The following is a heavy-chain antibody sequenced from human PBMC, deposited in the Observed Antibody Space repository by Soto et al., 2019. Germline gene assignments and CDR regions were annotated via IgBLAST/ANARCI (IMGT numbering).Heavy chain of an antibody. CDR2: IIPIFGTS. V-gene: IGHV1-69*13. J-gene: IGHJ4*02. CDR1: GTMFSSYA. Sequence: ASVKVSCKASGTMFSSYAITWVRQAPGQGLEWMGGIIPIFGTSNYAQKFQGRVTITADESTSTAYMELSSLRSEDTAIYYCARRTDYDSSVYNDYWGQGTLVTVSS. CDR3: ARRTDYDSSVYNDY. D-gene: IGHD3-22*01.